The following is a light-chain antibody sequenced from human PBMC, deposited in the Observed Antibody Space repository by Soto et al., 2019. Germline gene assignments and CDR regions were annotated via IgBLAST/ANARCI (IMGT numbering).Light chain of an antibody. V-gene: IGKV1-5*01. CDR1: QSISSW. Sequence: DIQMTQSPSTLSASVVYIFRITFRASQSISSWLAWYQQKPGKAPKLLIYDASSLESGVPSRFSGSGSGTEFTLTISSLQPDDFATYFCQQYNTYSTFGQGTRLEIK. CDR2: DAS. CDR3: QQYNTYST. J-gene: IGKJ5*01.